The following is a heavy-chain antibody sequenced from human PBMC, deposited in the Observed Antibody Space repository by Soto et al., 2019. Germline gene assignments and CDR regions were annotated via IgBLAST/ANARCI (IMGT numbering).Heavy chain of an antibody. CDR3: ARVPDR. J-gene: IGHJ5*02. V-gene: IGHV6-1*01. CDR1: GDSLSSNTAA. Sequence: TLSLTCAISGDSLSSNTAAWSWIRQSPSRGLEWLGRTYYRSKWYYDYAASVTSRMTINPDTSKNQFSLQLNSVTPEDTAVYYCARVPDRWGQGTLVTVSS. D-gene: IGHD2-2*01. CDR2: TYYRSKWYY.